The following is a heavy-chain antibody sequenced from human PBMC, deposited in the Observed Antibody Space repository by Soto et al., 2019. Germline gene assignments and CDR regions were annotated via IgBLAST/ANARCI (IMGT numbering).Heavy chain of an antibody. CDR1: GYTFTNYG. V-gene: IGHV1-18*01. D-gene: IGHD6-19*01. CDR2: INTYNGNT. J-gene: IGHJ5*02. Sequence: ASVKVSCKASGYTFTNYGISWVRQAPGQGLEWMGWINTYNGNTNHAQKLQGRVTMTTDTSTSTAYMELRSLISDDTAVYYCARESAVAALDPWGQGTLVTVSS. CDR3: ARESAVAALDP.